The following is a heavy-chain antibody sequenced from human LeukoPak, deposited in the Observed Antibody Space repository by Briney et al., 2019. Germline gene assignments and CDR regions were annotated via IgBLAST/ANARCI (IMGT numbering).Heavy chain of an antibody. CDR1: GYTFTSYY. Sequence: GASVKVSCKASGYTFTSYYMHWVRQAPGQGLEWMGIINPSGGSTSYAQKFQGRVTMTRDTSTSTVYMELSSLRSEDTAVYYCAREGSGDSSGYLYRDENYFDYWGQGTLVTVSS. V-gene: IGHV1-46*01. CDR2: INPSGGST. J-gene: IGHJ4*02. CDR3: AREGSGDSSGYLYRDENYFDY. D-gene: IGHD3-22*01.